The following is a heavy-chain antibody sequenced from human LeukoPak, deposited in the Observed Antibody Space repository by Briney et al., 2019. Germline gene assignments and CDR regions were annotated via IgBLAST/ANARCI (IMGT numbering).Heavy chain of an antibody. CDR1: GGSFSGYY. CDR3: ARVPSGWYANDAFDI. CDR2: INHSGST. D-gene: IGHD6-19*01. Sequence: PSETLSLTCAVYGGSFSGYYWSWIRQPPGKGLEWIGEINHSGSTNYNPSLKSRVTISVDTSKNQFSLKLSSVTAADTVVYYCARVPSGWYANDAFDIWGQGTMVTVSS. J-gene: IGHJ3*02. V-gene: IGHV4-34*01.